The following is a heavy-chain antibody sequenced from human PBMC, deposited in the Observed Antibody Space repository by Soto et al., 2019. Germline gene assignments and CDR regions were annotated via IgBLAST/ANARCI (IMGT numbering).Heavy chain of an antibody. V-gene: IGHV1-18*01. CDR1: GYTFTSYG. CDR2: ISGCNGNT. J-gene: IGHJ4*02. Sequence: ASVKVSCKASGYTFTSYGISWVRQAPGQGLEWMGWISGCNGNTKYAQKFQGRVTITTDTSASTAYMELRPEDTAVYYCARGASSGWSSFDYWGQGTLVTVSS. D-gene: IGHD6-19*01. CDR3: ARGASSGWSSFDY.